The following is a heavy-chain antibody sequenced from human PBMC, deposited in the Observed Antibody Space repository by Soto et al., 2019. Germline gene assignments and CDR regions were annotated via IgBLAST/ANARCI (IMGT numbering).Heavy chain of an antibody. V-gene: IGHV1-3*01. CDR2: INAGNGNT. CDR1: GYTFTSYA. J-gene: IGHJ4*02. Sequence: ASVKVSCKASGYTFTSYAMHWVRQAHGQRLEWMGWINAGNGNTKYSQKFQGRVTITRDTSASTAYMELSSLRSEDTAVYYCARDCSGGSCYSLSFDYWGQGTLVTVSS. CDR3: ARDCSGGSCYSLSFDY. D-gene: IGHD2-15*01.